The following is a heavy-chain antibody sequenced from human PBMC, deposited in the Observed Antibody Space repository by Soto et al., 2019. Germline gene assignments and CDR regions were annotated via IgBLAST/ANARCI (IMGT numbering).Heavy chain of an antibody. CDR2: INAGNGNT. Sequence: EASVKVSCKASGYTFTSYAMHWVRQAPGQRLEWMGWINAGNGNTKYSQKFQGRVTITRNTSVSTAYMELSSLRSEDTAVYYCARGYYDFWSGYEGIDYWGQGTLVTVSS. J-gene: IGHJ4*02. D-gene: IGHD3-3*01. CDR1: GYTFTSYA. V-gene: IGHV1-3*01. CDR3: ARGYYDFWSGYEGIDY.